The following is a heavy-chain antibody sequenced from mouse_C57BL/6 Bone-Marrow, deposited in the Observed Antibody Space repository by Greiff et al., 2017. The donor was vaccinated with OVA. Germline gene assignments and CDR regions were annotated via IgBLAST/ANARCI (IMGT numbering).Heavy chain of an antibody. CDR1: EYEFPSHY. V-gene: IGHV5-2*03. CDR2: INSDGGST. CDR3: ARRGSSPYWYFDV. Sequence: DVMLVESGGGLVQPGESLKLSCESNEYEFPSHYMSWVRKTPEKRLELVAAINSDGGSTYYPDTMERRFIISRDTTTKTRYLQMSSLRSEDTALYYCARRGSSPYWYFDVWGTGTTVTVSS. D-gene: IGHD1-1*01. J-gene: IGHJ1*03.